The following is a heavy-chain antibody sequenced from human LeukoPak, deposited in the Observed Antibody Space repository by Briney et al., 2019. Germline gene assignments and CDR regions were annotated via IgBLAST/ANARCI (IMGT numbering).Heavy chain of an antibody. CDR1: GFXFSNYE. CDR3: ARGPYSSSAGGFDY. V-gene: IGHV3-48*03. CDR2: ISSSGSSI. Sequence: GGSLRLSCAASGFXFSNYEINWVRQAPGKGLEWVSYISSSGSSIFSADSVKGRFTISRDNAKNSLYLQMNSLRVEDTALYYCARGPYSSSAGGFDYWGQGTLVTVSS. J-gene: IGHJ4*02. D-gene: IGHD6-6*01.